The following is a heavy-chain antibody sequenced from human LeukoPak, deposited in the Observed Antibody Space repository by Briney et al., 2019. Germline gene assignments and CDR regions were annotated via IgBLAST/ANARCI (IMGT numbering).Heavy chain of an antibody. CDR2: ISYDGSNK. Sequence: GGSLSLSCAASGFTFSSYGMHWVRQAPGKGLEWVAAISYDGSNKYYADSVKGRFTISRDNSKNTLYLQMNSLRAEDTAVYYCAKVPHGDYAVDYWGQGTLVTVSS. CDR3: AKVPHGDYAVDY. V-gene: IGHV3-30*18. CDR1: GFTFSSYG. D-gene: IGHD4-17*01. J-gene: IGHJ4*02.